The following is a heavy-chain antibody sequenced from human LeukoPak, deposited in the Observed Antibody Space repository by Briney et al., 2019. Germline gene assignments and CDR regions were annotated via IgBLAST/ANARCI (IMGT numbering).Heavy chain of an antibody. Sequence: PSETLSLTRTVSGASVRGYYWSWIRQPPGKGLEWIGYIHYTGNTDYNPSLTSRVTMSVDTSKNQFSLMLTSVTAADTAVYYCARGYGSGSYNNFNKWGQGLLVAVSS. D-gene: IGHD3-10*01. J-gene: IGHJ4*02. CDR2: IHYTGNT. V-gene: IGHV4-59*02. CDR3: ARGYGSGSYNNFNK. CDR1: GASVRGYY.